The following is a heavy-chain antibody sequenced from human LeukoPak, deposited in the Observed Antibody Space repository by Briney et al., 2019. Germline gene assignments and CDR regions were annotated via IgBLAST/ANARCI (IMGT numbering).Heavy chain of an antibody. V-gene: IGHV4-31*03. D-gene: IGHD2-15*01. CDR1: GGSISSGGYY. J-gene: IGHJ6*02. Sequence: SQTLSLTCTVSGGSISSGGYYWSWIRQHPGKGLEWIGYIYYSGSTYYNPSLKSRVTISVDTSKNQFSLKLSSVTAADTAVYYCARVVVAAKYYYYGMDVWGQGTTVTVSS. CDR3: ARVVVAAKYYYYGMDV. CDR2: IYYSGST.